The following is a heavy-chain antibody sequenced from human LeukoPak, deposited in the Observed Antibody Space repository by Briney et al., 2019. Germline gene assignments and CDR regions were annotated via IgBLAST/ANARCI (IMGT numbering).Heavy chain of an antibody. D-gene: IGHD6-13*01. J-gene: IGHJ3*02. V-gene: IGHV3-21*03. CDR3: ARVKAAAETDAFDI. CDR2: ISSSSSYI. CDR1: GFTFSSYS. Sequence: GGSLRLSCAASGFTFSSYSMNWVRQAPGKGLEWVSSISSSSSYIYYADSAKGRFTISRDNAKNSLYLQMNSLRAEDTAVYYCARVKAAAETDAFDIWGQGTMVTVSS.